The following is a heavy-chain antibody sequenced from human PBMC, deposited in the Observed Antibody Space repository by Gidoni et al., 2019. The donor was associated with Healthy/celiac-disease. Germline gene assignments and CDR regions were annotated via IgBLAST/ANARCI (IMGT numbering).Heavy chain of an antibody. D-gene: IGHD3-22*01. CDR3: ASLKGSYYYDSSGYYYWYFDL. Sequence: QVQLQESGPGLVKPSQTLSLTCTVSGGAISRGGYYWSWIRQHPGKGLEWIGYIDYIWSTSYNPSLKSRVTISVDTSKNQFSLKLSSVTAADTAVYYCASLKGSYYYDSSGYYYWYFDLWGRGTLVTVSS. V-gene: IGHV4-31*03. J-gene: IGHJ2*01. CDR1: GGAISRGGYY. CDR2: IDYIWST.